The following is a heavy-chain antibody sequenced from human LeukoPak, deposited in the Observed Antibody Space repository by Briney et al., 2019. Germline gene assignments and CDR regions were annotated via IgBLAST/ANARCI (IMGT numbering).Heavy chain of an antibody. V-gene: IGHV3-21*01. D-gene: IGHD3-22*01. CDR1: GFTFSSYS. CDR2: ISSSSSYI. J-gene: IGHJ4*02. CDR3: ARGVWNYYDSSGYYQDY. Sequence: GGSLRPSCAASGFTFSSYSMNWVRQAPGKGLEWVSSISSSSSYIYYADSVKGRFTISRDNAKNSLYLQMNSLRAEDTAVYYCARGVWNYYDSSGYYQDYWGQGTLVTVSS.